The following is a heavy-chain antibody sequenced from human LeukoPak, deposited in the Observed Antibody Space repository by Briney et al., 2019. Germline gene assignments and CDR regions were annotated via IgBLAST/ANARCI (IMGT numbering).Heavy chain of an antibody. CDR1: GYTFTGYY. CDR2: INPNSGGT. J-gene: IGHJ4*02. Sequence: ASVKVSCKASGYTFTGYYMHWVRQAPGQGLEWMGWINPNSGGTNYAQKFRGRVTMTRDTPISTAYMELSRLRSDDTAVYYCARPAPGIAVAGTDWDYWGQGTLVTVSS. D-gene: IGHD6-19*01. V-gene: IGHV1-2*02. CDR3: ARPAPGIAVAGTDWDY.